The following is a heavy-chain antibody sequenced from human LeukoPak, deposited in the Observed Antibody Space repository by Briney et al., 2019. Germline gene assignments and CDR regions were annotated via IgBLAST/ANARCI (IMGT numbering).Heavy chain of an antibody. CDR1: GYTFTSYY. V-gene: IGHV1-46*01. CDR3: ARDDLGYSYGIDY. Sequence: ASVKVSCKASGYTFTSYYMHWVRQAPGQGLEWMGIINPSGGSTSYAQKFQGRVTMTRDMSTRTGYMELRSLRSEDTAVDYCARDDLGYSYGIDYWGQGTLVTVSS. J-gene: IGHJ4*02. CDR2: INPSGGST. D-gene: IGHD5-18*01.